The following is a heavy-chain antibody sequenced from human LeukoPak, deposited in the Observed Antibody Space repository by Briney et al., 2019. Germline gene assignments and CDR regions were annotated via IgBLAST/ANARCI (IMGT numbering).Heavy chain of an antibody. CDR1: GYTFTGYY. Sequence: ASVKVSCKASGYTFTGYYMHWVRQAPGQGLEWMGIINPSGDFTSYAQKFQGRVTMTKDTSASTVYMELSSLRSGDTAVYYCAKDWGEYFDYVWGSFTSFDFWGQGTLVTVSS. CDR2: INPSGDFT. CDR3: AKDWGEYFDYVWGSFTSFDF. D-gene: IGHD3-16*01. V-gene: IGHV1-46*01. J-gene: IGHJ4*02.